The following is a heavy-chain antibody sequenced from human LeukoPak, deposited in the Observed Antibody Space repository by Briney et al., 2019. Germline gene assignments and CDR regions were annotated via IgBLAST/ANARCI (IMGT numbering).Heavy chain of an antibody. D-gene: IGHD3-9*01. CDR3: AKGNDILTGYSDY. J-gene: IGHJ4*02. V-gene: IGHV3-23*01. CDR2: ISGSGGST. Sequence: RTGGSLRLSCAASGFTFSSYAMSWVRQAPGKGLEWVSAISGSGGSTYYADSVKGRFTISRDNSKNTLYLQMNSLRAEDTAVYYCAKGNDILTGYSDYWGQGTLVTVSS. CDR1: GFTFSSYA.